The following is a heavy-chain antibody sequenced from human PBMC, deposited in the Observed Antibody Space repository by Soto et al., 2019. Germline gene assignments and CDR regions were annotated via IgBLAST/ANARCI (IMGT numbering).Heavy chain of an antibody. J-gene: IGHJ5*02. CDR2: IYYSGST. CDR1: VFYVSIYY. V-gene: IGHV4-59*08. CDR3: ARRVEVIVASIQYPRYNCFDP. D-gene: IGHD5-12*01. Sequence: SETVSRSCDLPVFYVSIYYFSCTQQHPGKGLEWIGYIYYSGSTYYNPSLKSRVTISVDTSKNQFSLKLSSVTAADTAVYYCARRVEVIVASIQYPRYNCFDPWGQGTLVTGTS.